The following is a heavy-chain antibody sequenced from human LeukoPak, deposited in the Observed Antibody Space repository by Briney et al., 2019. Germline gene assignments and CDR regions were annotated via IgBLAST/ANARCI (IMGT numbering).Heavy chain of an antibody. D-gene: IGHD3-10*01. Sequence: ASVRVSCKASGYTFTSYGISWVRQAPGQGVEWMGWISAYNGNTNYAQKLQGRVTMTTDASTSTAYMELRSLKSDDTAVYYCARDTYYYGTGISPLPGFDYWGQGTLVTVSS. CDR2: ISAYNGNT. CDR3: ARDTYYYGTGISPLPGFDY. J-gene: IGHJ4*02. V-gene: IGHV1-18*01. CDR1: GYTFTSYG.